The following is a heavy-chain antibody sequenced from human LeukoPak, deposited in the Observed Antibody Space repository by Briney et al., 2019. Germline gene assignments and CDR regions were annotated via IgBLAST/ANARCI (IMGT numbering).Heavy chain of an antibody. V-gene: IGHV1-18*01. D-gene: IGHD3-9*01. CDR2: ISAYNGNT. CDR1: GYTFTSYG. CDR3: ARGLNYDILTAPDY. Sequence: ASVKVSCTASGYTFTSYGISWVRQAPGQGLEWMGWISAYNGNTNYAQKLQGRVTMTTDTSTSTAYMELSRLRSDDTAVYYCARGLNYDILTAPDYWGQGTLVTVSS. J-gene: IGHJ4*02.